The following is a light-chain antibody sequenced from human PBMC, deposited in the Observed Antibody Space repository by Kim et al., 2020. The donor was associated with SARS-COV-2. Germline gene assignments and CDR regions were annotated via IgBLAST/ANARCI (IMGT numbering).Light chain of an antibody. V-gene: IGKV3-20*01. CDR1: QSISSSY. CDR2: GES. Sequence: EIVLTQSPVTLSLSPGERATLSCRASQSISSSYLAWYQQKPGQAPRLLIYGESSRATGIPDRFSGSGSGTDFTLTISRLEPEDFAVYYCQQYVSSPRTFGQGTKVDIK. CDR3: QQYVSSPRT. J-gene: IGKJ1*01.